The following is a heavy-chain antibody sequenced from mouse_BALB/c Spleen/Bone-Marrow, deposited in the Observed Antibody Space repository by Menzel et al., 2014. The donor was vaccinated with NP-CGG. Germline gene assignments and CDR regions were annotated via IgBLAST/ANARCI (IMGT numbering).Heavy chain of an antibody. V-gene: IGHV2-6-7*01. Sequence: VKLVESRPGLVAPSQSLSITCTVSGFSLTGYGVYWIRQPPGKGLEWLGMIWGDGSTDCNSVLKSRLTISKDNSKSQVFLKMNSLQTDDTAGYYCARDEEGAGTGLYAMDYWGQGTSVTVSS. CDR1: GFSLTGYG. CDR3: ARDEEGAGTGLYAMDY. CDR2: IWGDGST. J-gene: IGHJ4*01. D-gene: IGHD4-1*01.